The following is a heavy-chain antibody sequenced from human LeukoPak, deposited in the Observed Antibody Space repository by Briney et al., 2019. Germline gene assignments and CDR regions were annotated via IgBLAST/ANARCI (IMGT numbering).Heavy chain of an antibody. D-gene: IGHD2-15*01. Sequence: SGGSLRLSCSAPGFTFSNYAMHWVRQAPGKGLEYVSVISSNGGYTYYADSVKGRFTISRDNSKNTLYLQMSSLRAEDTAVYYCVSRFITGCSGGGCSSGFDYWGLGTLVTVSS. CDR3: VSRFITGCSGGGCSSGFDY. CDR1: GFTFSNYA. CDR2: ISSNGGYT. J-gene: IGHJ4*02. V-gene: IGHV3-64D*09.